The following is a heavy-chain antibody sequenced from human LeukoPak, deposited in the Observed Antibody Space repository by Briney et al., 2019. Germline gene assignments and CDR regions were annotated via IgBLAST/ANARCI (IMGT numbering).Heavy chain of an antibody. J-gene: IGHJ4*02. V-gene: IGHV1-8*03. CDR2: MNPNSGNT. CDR1: GYTFTSYD. Sequence: GASVKVSCKASGYTFTSYDINWVRQATGQGLEWMGWMNPNSGNTGYAQKFQGRVTITRNTSISTAYMELSSLRSEDTAVYYCARSHSGSLRAPFDYWGQGTLVTVSS. D-gene: IGHD3-22*01. CDR3: ARSHSGSLRAPFDY.